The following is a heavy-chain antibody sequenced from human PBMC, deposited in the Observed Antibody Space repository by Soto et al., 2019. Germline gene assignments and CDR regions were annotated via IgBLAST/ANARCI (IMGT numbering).Heavy chain of an antibody. Sequence: SGPTLVNPTQPLTLTCTFSGFSLSTSGVGVGWIRQPPGKALEWLALIYWNDDKRYSPSLKSRLTITKDTSKNQVVLTMTNMDPVDTATYYCARSYYYDSSGYYYGYFDYWGQGTLVTVSS. D-gene: IGHD3-22*01. CDR2: IYWNDDK. CDR1: GFSLSTSGVG. CDR3: ARSYYYDSSGYYYGYFDY. J-gene: IGHJ4*02. V-gene: IGHV2-5*01.